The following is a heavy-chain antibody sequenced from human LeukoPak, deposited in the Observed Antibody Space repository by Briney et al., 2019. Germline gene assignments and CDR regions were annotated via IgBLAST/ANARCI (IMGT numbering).Heavy chain of an antibody. CDR3: ARGPNSSGFEY. V-gene: IGHV4-59*01. CDR1: GGSISSYY. J-gene: IGHJ4*02. CDR2: IYYSGST. Sequence: SETLSLTCTVSGGSISSYYWSWIRQPPGKGLEWIGYIYYSGSTNYNPSLKSRVTISVDTSKNQFSLKLSSMTAADTAVYYCARGPNSSGFEYWGQGTLVTVSS. D-gene: IGHD6-19*01.